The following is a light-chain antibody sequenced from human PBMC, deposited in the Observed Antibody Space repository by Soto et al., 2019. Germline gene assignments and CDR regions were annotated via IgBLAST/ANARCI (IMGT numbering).Light chain of an antibody. Sequence: DVVMTQSPLSLPVTLGQPASISCRSNQSLVHSDGIAYFSWFQQRPGRSPRRLIYKVSNRDSGVPARFSGCGSGTDFALKISRVEAEDAGVYYCMQGTLWPITFGQGTRLEIK. CDR3: MQGTLWPIT. V-gene: IGKV2-30*02. J-gene: IGKJ5*01. CDR1: QSLVHSDGIAY. CDR2: KVS.